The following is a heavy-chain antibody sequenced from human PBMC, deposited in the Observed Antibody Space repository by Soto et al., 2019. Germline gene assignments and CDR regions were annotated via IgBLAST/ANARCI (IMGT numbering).Heavy chain of an antibody. CDR2: ISSSSSTI. J-gene: IGHJ4*02. CDR3: ASIAQTDYDFWSGPYY. CDR1: GFTFSSYS. D-gene: IGHD3-3*01. Sequence: GGSLRLSCAASGFTFSSYSMNWVRQAPGKGLEWVSYISSSSSTIYYADSLKGRFTISRDNAKNSLYLQMNSLRAEDTAVYYCASIAQTDYDFWSGPYYWGQGTLVTVSS. V-gene: IGHV3-48*04.